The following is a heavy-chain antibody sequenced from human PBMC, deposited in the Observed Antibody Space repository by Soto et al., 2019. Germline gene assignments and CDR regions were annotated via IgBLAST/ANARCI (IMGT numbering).Heavy chain of an antibody. CDR1: GDSVSSNSAG. D-gene: IGHD1-26*01. CDR3: ARGEQYSGRIFDY. CDR2: TYYRSKWYY. J-gene: IGHJ4*01. V-gene: IGHV6-1*01. Sequence: SQTLALACGITGDSVSSNSAGWSFVRQSPSRGLEWLGRTYYRSKWYYEYAVSVRGRITINPDTSKNQYSLQLNSVTPEDTAVYFCARGEQYSGRIFDYWGQGTLVTVS.